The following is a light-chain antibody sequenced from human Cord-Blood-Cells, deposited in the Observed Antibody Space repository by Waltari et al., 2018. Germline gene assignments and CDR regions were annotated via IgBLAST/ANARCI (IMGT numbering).Light chain of an antibody. CDR1: SSDVGGYNY. CDR3: SSYTSSSTSLYV. CDR2: DVS. Sequence: QSALTQPASVSGSPGQSITISCTGTSSDVGGYNYVSWYQQHPGKAPKLMIYDVSNRPAGVSNRFSGSKSGNPASLTISGLQAEDEADYYCSSYTSSSTSLYVFGTGTKVTVL. J-gene: IGLJ1*01. V-gene: IGLV2-14*01.